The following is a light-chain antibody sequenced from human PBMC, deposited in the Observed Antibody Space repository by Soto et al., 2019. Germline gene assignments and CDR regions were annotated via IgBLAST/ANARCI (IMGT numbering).Light chain of an antibody. V-gene: IGLV2-14*01. CDR1: SSDVGAYNF. CDR3: SSYTTSTPYV. J-gene: IGLJ1*01. CDR2: EVT. Sequence: QSALTQPASVSGSPGQSITISCTGTSSDVGAYNFVSWYQHHPGRAPKLIIYEVTIRPSGVSNRFSGSKSGNTASLIISGLQAEDEADYYCSSYTTSTPYVFGSGTKVTVL.